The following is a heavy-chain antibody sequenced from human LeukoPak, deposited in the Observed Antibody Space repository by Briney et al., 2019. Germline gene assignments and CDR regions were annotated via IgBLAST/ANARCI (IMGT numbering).Heavy chain of an antibody. V-gene: IGHV1-69*13. J-gene: IGHJ4*02. CDR3: ARDRDGVVVTAMRY. Sequence: SVKVSCKASGGTFSSYAISWVRQAPGQGLEWMGGIIPIFGTANYAQKFQGRVTITADESTSTAYMELRSLRSDDTAVYYCARDRDGVVVTAMRYWGQGTLVTVSS. CDR2: IIPIFGTA. D-gene: IGHD2-21*02. CDR1: GGTFSSYA.